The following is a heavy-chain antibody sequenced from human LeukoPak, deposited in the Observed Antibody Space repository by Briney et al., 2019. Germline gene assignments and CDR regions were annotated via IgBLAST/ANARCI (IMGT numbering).Heavy chain of an antibody. Sequence: ASVKVSCKASGYTFTGYFMHWVRQAPGQGLEWMGWINPNSGATNYAQKFQGRVTMTRDTSITTACMELSTLTADDTAVYYCARVSLPGYFSLNLDYWGQGTLVTVSS. D-gene: IGHD3-9*01. CDR1: GYTFTGYF. CDR3: ARVSLPGYFSLNLDY. V-gene: IGHV1-2*02. J-gene: IGHJ4*02. CDR2: INPNSGAT.